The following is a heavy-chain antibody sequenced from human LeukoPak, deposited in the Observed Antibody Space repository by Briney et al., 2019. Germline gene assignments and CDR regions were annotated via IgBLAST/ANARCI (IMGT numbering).Heavy chain of an antibody. J-gene: IGHJ4*02. CDR2: IWYDGSNK. D-gene: IGHD4-23*01. V-gene: IGHV3-33*01. CDR3: ARDYGGNAIGE. Sequence: PGRSLRLSCAASGFTFGSYGMHWVRQAPGKGLEWVAVIWYDGSNKYYADSVKGRFTISRDNSKNTLYLQMNSLRAEDTAVYYCARDYGGNAIGEWGQGTLVTVSS. CDR1: GFTFGSYG.